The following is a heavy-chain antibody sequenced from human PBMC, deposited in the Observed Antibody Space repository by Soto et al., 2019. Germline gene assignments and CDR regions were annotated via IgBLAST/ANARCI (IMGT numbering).Heavy chain of an antibody. V-gene: IGHV3-7*05. Sequence: GGSLRLSCAASGFIFRSYWMSWVRQAPGKGLQWVANINPDGSAKYYEDSVKGRFTISRDNAKNSLYLQIDSLTTEDTAVYYCTKGHYGDGFGWGQGALVTVSS. CDR3: TKGHYGDGFG. D-gene: IGHD4-17*01. J-gene: IGHJ4*02. CDR2: INPDGSAK. CDR1: GFIFRSYW.